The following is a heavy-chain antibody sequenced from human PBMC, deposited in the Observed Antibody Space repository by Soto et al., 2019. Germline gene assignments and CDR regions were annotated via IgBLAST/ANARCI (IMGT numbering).Heavy chain of an antibody. CDR3: ARGHGGSYYSAFNI. CDR1: GFTFSSYA. CDR2: ISASAGST. D-gene: IGHD2-15*01. Sequence: EVQLLECGGDLVQPGGSLTLSCAASGFTFSSYAMSWVRQAPGKGLEWVSVISASAGSTYYADSVKGRFTISRDSSKNALHLQLNSLRVEDTAVYYCARGHGGSYYSAFNICGQGTMVTVSS. J-gene: IGHJ3*02. V-gene: IGHV3-23*01.